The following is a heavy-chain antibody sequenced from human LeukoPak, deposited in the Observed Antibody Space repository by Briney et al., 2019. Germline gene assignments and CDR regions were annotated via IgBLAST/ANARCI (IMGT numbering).Heavy chain of an antibody. CDR2: IYSAGST. D-gene: IGHD5-18*01. CDR3: ARGSDVDTAMVTAY. V-gene: IGHV3-53*01. Sequence: GGSLRLSCAASGFTVSSNYMSWVRQAPGKGLEWVSVIYSAGSTYYADSVKGRFTISRDNSKNTLYLQMNSLRAEDTAMYYCARGSDVDTAMVTAYWGQGTLVTVSS. J-gene: IGHJ4*02. CDR1: GFTVSSNY.